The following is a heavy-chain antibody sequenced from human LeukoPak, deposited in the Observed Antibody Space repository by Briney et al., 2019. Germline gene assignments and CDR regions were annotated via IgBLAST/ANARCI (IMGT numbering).Heavy chain of an antibody. Sequence: ASVKVSCKASGYTFTSYDINWVRQATGQGLEWMGWMNPNSGNTGYAQKFQGRVTMTRNTSISTAYMELSSLRSEDTAVYYCARLPQELGVLPFDLWGQGTLVTVSS. D-gene: IGHD2/OR15-2a*01. CDR1: GYTFTSYD. V-gene: IGHV1-8*01. CDR3: ARLPQELGVLPFDL. J-gene: IGHJ5*02. CDR2: MNPNSGNT.